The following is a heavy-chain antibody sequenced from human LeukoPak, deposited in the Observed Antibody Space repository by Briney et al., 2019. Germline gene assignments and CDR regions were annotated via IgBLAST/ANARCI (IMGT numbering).Heavy chain of an antibody. CDR1: GFTFRAFG. Sequence: GGSLRLSRAASGFTFRAFGLHWVRQAPGKGLEWVAVIAYDGSFQYYTDSVKGRFTISRDKSMNTLYLHMNSLRAEDTAVYYCAKDFTSFSSSWFSAWGAFDIWGQGTMVTVSS. CDR3: AKDFTSFSSSWFSAWGAFDI. V-gene: IGHV3-30*18. D-gene: IGHD6-13*01. CDR2: IAYDGSFQ. J-gene: IGHJ3*02.